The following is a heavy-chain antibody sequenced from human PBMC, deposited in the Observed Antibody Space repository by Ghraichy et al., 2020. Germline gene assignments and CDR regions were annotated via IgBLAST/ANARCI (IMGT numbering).Heavy chain of an antibody. D-gene: IGHD3-16*01. Sequence: SETLSLTCTVSGGSISSSSYYWGWIRQPPGKGLEWIGSIYYSGSTYYNPSLKSRVTISVDTSKNQFSLKLSSVTAADTAVYYCAGGGPLHYGMDGWGQGTTVTVSS. CDR2: IYYSGST. CDR1: GGSISSSSYY. V-gene: IGHV4-39*07. J-gene: IGHJ6*02. CDR3: AGGGPLHYGMDG.